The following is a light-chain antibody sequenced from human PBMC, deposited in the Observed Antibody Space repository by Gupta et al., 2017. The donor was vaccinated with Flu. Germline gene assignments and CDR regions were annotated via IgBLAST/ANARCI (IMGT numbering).Light chain of an antibody. CDR2: AAS. CDR3: QQSQSTPYS. Sequence: DIQMTQSPSSLSASVGDRVTITCRASQSISSYLNWYQQKPGKAPKLLIYAASSLQSGVPSRFSGSGSGTDFTLTISRVKPEDFATYYCQQSQSTPYSFGQGTNLEIK. CDR1: QSISSY. V-gene: IGKV1-39*01. J-gene: IGKJ2*03.